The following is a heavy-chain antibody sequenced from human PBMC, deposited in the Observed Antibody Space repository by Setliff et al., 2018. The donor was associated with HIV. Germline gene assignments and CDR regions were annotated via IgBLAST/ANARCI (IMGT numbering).Heavy chain of an antibody. CDR1: GGSTSGYY. D-gene: IGHD5-18*01. Sequence: PSETLSLTCTVSGGSTSGYYWNWIRQPAGKGLEWIGRIYSSGSTNHNPSLKSRVTMSVDTSKYQFSLSLSSVTAADTAVYFCARDPGYTSGSTFHFDDWGQGTLVTVSS. J-gene: IGHJ4*02. CDR3: ARDPGYTSGSTFHFDD. V-gene: IGHV4-4*07. CDR2: IYSSGST.